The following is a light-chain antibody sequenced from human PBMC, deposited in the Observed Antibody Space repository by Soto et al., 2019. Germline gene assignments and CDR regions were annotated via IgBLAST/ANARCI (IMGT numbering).Light chain of an antibody. Sequence: PATLSVSPGERATLSCRASQSVSSSSLAWYQQRPGQAPRLLIYGTSSRATGIPDRFSGSGSGTDFTPTISRLEPEDFAVYFCQRYGSSPLITFGQGTRLEIK. CDR1: QSVSSSS. J-gene: IGKJ5*01. V-gene: IGKV3-20*01. CDR2: GTS. CDR3: QRYGSSPLIT.